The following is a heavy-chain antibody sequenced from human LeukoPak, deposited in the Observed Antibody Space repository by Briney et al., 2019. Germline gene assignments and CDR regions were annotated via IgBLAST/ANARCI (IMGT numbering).Heavy chain of an antibody. Sequence: PSETLSLTCNVSGVSVSDGRYYWTWIRQHPGKGLEWIGYKYYSGSAKYNPSLKSRLTSSIDTSKNQFSLQLSSVTAADTATYYCATPYCSSISCLDVFNVWGQGTMVTVSS. CDR1: GVSVSDGRYY. D-gene: IGHD2-2*01. J-gene: IGHJ3*01. CDR2: KYYSGSA. CDR3: ATPYCSSISCLDVFNV. V-gene: IGHV4-31*03.